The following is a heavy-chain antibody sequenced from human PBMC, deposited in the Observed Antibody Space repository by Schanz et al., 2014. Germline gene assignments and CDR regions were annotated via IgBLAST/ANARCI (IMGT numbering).Heavy chain of an antibody. J-gene: IGHJ4*02. CDR1: GGTFSTYP. V-gene: IGHV1-69*02. D-gene: IGHD3-22*01. CDR3: ARSNYYDNSDYYNSFDY. Sequence: QVHLVQSGAEVKKPGSSVKVSCKASGGTFSTYPINWLRQAPGQGLEWMGRIIPIHGIVNYAQRFQDRVRITADKSTSTAYMELSSLRSDDTAVYYCARSNYYDNSDYYNSFDYWGQGTLVTVSS. CDR2: IIPIHGIV.